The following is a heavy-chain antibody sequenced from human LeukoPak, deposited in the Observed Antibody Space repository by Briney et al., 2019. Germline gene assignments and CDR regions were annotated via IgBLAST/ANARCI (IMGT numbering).Heavy chain of an antibody. CDR3: AKPRGGYYFDY. D-gene: IGHD3-3*01. J-gene: IGHJ4*02. Sequence: GTSLRLSCAASGFTFSVYGMHWVRQGPGKGLEWVALISHDGGNKNYTDCVKGRFTISRDNSKNTVYLQMNSLRPEDTAVYYCAKPRGGYYFDYWGQGTLVTVSS. V-gene: IGHV3-30*18. CDR2: ISHDGGNK. CDR1: GFTFSVYG.